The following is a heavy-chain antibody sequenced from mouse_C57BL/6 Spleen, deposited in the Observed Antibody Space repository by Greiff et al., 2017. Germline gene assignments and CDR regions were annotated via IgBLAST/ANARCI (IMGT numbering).Heavy chain of an antibody. Sequence: EVNVVESGGGLVQPGGSMKLSCVASGFTFSNYWMNWVRQSPEKGLEWVAQIRLKSDNYATHYAESVKGRFTISRDDSKSSVYLQMNNLRAEDTGIYYCTADGYYGFAYWGQGTLVTVSA. J-gene: IGHJ3*01. D-gene: IGHD2-3*01. CDR1: GFTFSNYW. V-gene: IGHV6-3*01. CDR2: IRLKSDNYAT. CDR3: TADGYYGFAY.